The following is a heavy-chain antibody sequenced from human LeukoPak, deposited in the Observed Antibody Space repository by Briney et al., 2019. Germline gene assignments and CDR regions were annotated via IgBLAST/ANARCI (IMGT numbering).Heavy chain of an antibody. J-gene: IGHJ4*02. CDR1: GFTFSSYD. Sequence: GGSLRLSCAASGFTFSSYDMNWVRQAPGKGLEWVAAISDNGYNTYYPDSGKGRFTISRDNAKNTLYLQMNSLRAGGTAIYYCAKKQPVVSPGKYLDYWGQGTLVTVSS. CDR2: ISDNGYNT. V-gene: IGHV3-23*01. D-gene: IGHD2/OR15-2a*01. CDR3: AKKQPVVSPGKYLDY.